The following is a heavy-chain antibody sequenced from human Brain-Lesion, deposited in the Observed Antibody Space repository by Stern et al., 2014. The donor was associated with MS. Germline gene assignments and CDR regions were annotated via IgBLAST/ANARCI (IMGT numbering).Heavy chain of an antibody. Sequence: VQLVESGPGLVKPSETLSLTCTVSGGSISSSTYYWAWIRQPPGKGLEWIGNIYYSGFTYYHPSLKSRVTIPVDMSKNQFSLKLSSVTAADTAIYYCARHDSVPRPSQLYSARDRGPGYFDYWGQGTLVTVSS. V-gene: IGHV4-39*01. J-gene: IGHJ4*02. D-gene: IGHD1-26*01. CDR1: GGSISSSTYY. CDR3: ARHDSVPRPSQLYSARDRGPGYFDY. CDR2: IYYSGFT.